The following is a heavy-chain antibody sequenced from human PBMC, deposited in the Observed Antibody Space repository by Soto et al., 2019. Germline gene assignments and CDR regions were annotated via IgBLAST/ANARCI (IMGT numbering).Heavy chain of an antibody. CDR1: GYTFTGYY. J-gene: IGHJ4*02. CDR3: ARAAGSSFHGQLKFYY. V-gene: IGHV1-2*02. CDR2: INPNSGGT. Sequence: ASVKVSCKASGYTFTGYYMHWVRQAPGQGLEWMGWINPNSGGTNYAQKFQGRVTMTRDTSISTAYMELSRLRSDDTAVYYCARAAGSSFHGQLKFYYWGQGTLVTVSS. D-gene: IGHD6-13*01.